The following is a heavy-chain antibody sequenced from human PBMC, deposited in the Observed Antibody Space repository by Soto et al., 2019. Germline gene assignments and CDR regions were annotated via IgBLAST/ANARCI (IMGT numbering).Heavy chain of an antibody. CDR1: GFTFSAYV. CDR2: ITSSGGGT. V-gene: IGHV3-23*01. D-gene: IGHD6-13*01. CDR3: AKLTAA. J-gene: IGHJ4*02. Sequence: EVEVLESGGGLVQPGGSLRLSCAASGFTFSAYVISWARQAPGKGLEWVSSITSSGGGTYYADSVKGRFTVSRDNSKNTVYLQMNSLRDEDTAVYYCAKLTAAWGQGTLVTVSS.